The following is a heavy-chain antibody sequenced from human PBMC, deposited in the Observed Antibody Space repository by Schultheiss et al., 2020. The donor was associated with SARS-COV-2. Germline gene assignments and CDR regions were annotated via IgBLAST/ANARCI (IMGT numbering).Heavy chain of an antibody. J-gene: IGHJ4*02. CDR2: IYYSGST. CDR3: AREGRYCSGFSCSFQDYFDE. CDR1: GFTFSSYS. Sequence: GSLRLSCAASGFTFSSYSMNWVRQAPGKGLEWIGYIYYSGSTNYNPSLKSRVIISVDASKNQFSLQLNSVTPEDTAMYYCAREGRYCSGFSCSFQDYFDEWGQGTLVTVSS. D-gene: IGHD2-15*01. V-gene: IGHV4-59*12.